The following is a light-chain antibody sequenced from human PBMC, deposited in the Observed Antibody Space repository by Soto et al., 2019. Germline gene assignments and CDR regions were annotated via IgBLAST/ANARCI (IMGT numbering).Light chain of an antibody. CDR3: QQYDDIPLT. V-gene: IGKV1-33*01. CDR1: QGISDY. J-gene: IGKJ4*01. Sequence: DFQMTQSPSSLSASVGDRVTITCQASQGISDYLNWYQQKPGAAPKLLIYDASNLQAGVPSRFSGSGSGTEFTFTISSLQPEDVATYYCQQYDDIPLTFGGGTKVDIK. CDR2: DAS.